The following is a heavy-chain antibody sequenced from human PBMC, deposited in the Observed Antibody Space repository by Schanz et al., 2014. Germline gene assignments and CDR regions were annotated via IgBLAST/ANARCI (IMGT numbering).Heavy chain of an antibody. Sequence: QVQLVQSGAEVKKPGSSMKVSCKASGGTFSTYPINWLRQAPGQGPEWIGWISGYTGDTKYAQKFQHRVNMTTDRTTSTVYMELRSLRFDDTAVYYCAGTYCSSTSCYTGYYYMDVWGKGTTVTVSS. CDR1: GGTFSTYP. D-gene: IGHD2-2*02. CDR2: ISGYTGDT. V-gene: IGHV1-18*04. CDR3: AGTYCSSTSCYTGYYYMDV. J-gene: IGHJ6*03.